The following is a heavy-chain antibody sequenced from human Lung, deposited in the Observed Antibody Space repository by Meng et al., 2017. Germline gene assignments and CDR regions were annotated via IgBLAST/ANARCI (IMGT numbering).Heavy chain of an antibody. CDR1: GGSITSSTW. CDR2: IFHSGST. CDR3: ARFDISSSGRGDY. J-gene: IGHJ4*02. Sequence: QVQRQESGPGLVKPSGTLSLTCAVSGGSITSSTWWSWVRQTPGKGLEWFGEIFHSGSTNYNPPLESRVTISVDKSKNQFSLKVYSVTAADTATYYCARFDISSSGRGDYWGQGILVTVS. V-gene: IGHV4-4*02. D-gene: IGHD1-26*01.